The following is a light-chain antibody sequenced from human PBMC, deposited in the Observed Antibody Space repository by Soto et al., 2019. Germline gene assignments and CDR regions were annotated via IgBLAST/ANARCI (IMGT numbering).Light chain of an antibody. CDR3: QQSYTTPFT. CDR1: QSISSY. V-gene: IGKV1-39*01. CDR2: AAS. Sequence: DIQMTQSPSSLSASVGDRVTITCRASQSISSYLNWYQQKPGKAPKLLIYAASSLQSGVPSRFSGSGSGTDFTLTISSLQPVDFATYYCQQSYTTPFTFGPGTNVDIK. J-gene: IGKJ3*01.